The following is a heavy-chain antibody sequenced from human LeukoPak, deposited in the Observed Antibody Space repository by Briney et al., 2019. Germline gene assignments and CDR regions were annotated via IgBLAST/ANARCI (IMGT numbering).Heavy chain of an antibody. CDR3: ARGYCSGGSCYRYNWFDP. D-gene: IGHD2-15*01. J-gene: IGHJ5*02. CDR2: INPNSGGT. V-gene: IGHV1-2*02. CDR1: GYTFTGYC. Sequence: GASVKVSCKASGYTFTGYCLHWVRQAPGQGLEWMGWINPNSGGTNYAQKFQGRVTMTRDTSISTAYMELSRLRSDDTAVYYCARGYCSGGSCYRYNWFDPWGQGTLVTVSS.